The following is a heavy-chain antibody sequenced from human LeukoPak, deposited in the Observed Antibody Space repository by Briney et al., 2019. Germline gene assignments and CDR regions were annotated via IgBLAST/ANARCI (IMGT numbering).Heavy chain of an antibody. CDR1: GFTFSSYG. Sequence: GGSLRLSCAASGFTFSSYGMIWVRQAPGKGLEWVSGISGSGGSTYLADSVKGRFTISRDDSKNTLYLEMNSLRADDTAVYYCAKDRPTVYSSSWLHFLDSWGQGTLVTVSS. CDR3: AKDRPTVYSSSWLHFLDS. J-gene: IGHJ4*02. V-gene: IGHV3-23*01. CDR2: ISGSGGST. D-gene: IGHD6-13*01.